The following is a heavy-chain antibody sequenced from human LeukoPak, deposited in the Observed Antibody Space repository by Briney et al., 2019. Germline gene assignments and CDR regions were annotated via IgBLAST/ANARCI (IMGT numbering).Heavy chain of an antibody. CDR1: GGSLSGYY. CDR2: INHSGST. Sequence: PSQTLSLTCAVYGGSLSGYYWSWIRQPPGKGLEWIGEINHSGSTNYNPSLKSRVTISVDTSKNQFSLKLSSVTAADTAVYYCARQSSFWSGYDYWGQGTLVTVSS. CDR3: ARQSSFWSGYDY. V-gene: IGHV4-34*01. D-gene: IGHD3-3*01. J-gene: IGHJ4*02.